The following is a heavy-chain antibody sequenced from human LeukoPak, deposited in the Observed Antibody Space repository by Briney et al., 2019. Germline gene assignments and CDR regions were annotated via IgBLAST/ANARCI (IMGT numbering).Heavy chain of an antibody. CDR3: ARSSVTILGVSYNRRFDP. CDR2: ISAYNGNT. V-gene: IGHV1-18*01. J-gene: IGHJ5*02. Sequence: ASVKVSCKASGYTFTSYGISWVRQAPGQGLEWMGWISAYNGNTNYAQKLQGRVTMTTDTSTSTAYMELRSLRSDDTAVYYCARSSVTILGVSYNRRFDPWGQGTLVTVSS. CDR1: GYTFTSYG. D-gene: IGHD3-3*01.